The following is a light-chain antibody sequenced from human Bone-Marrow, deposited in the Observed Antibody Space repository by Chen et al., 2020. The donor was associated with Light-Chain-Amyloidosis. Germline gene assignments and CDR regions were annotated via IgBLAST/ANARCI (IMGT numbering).Light chain of an antibody. CDR1: SSDVGGDNH. J-gene: IGLJ1*01. CDR3: SSYTITNTLV. V-gene: IGLV2-14*01. Sequence: SALTQPASVSGSPGQSITISCTGTSSDVGGDNHASWYQQHPDKAPKLWIYQVTNRPSWVPDRFSGSKSDNTASLTISGLQTEDEADYFCSSYTITNTLVFGSGTRVTVL. CDR2: QVT.